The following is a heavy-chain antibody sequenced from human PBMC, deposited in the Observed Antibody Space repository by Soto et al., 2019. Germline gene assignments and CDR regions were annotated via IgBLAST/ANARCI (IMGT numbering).Heavy chain of an antibody. V-gene: IGHV4-61*01. CDR3: ARAECYYYDSSGYCFGAFDI. Sequence: SETLSLRCTVAGGSGRGTSYYWSWIRQPPGKGLEWIGYTYYSGSTNYNPSLKSQVAISLDTSKNQFSLRLNSVTAADTAVYYCARAECYYYDSSGYCFGAFDIWGQGTMVTVSS. D-gene: IGHD3-22*01. CDR2: TYYSGST. CDR1: GGSGRGTSYY. J-gene: IGHJ3*02.